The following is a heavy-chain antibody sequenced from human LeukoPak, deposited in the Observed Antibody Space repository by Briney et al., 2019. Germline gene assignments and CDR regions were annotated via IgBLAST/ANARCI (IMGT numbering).Heavy chain of an antibody. CDR1: GGSISSYY. CDR3: ARGRILAAALDY. Sequence: NPSETLSLTCAVSGGSISSYYWSWIRQPPGKGLEWIGYIYYSGSTNYNPSLKSRVTISVDTSKNQFSLKLSSVTAADTAVYYCARGRILAAALDYWGQGTLVTVSS. D-gene: IGHD6-13*01. J-gene: IGHJ4*02. V-gene: IGHV4-59*01. CDR2: IYYSGST.